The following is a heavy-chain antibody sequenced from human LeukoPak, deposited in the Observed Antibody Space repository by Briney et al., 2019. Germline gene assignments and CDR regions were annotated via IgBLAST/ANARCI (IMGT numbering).Heavy chain of an antibody. Sequence: GSSVKVSCKASGGTFSSLVFSWVRQAPGQGLEYMGGITPSFAAPNYAQKFQGRVTIGTDESTSTAYMELSSLRLEDTAVYYCAAYYYDSSGYYRHDAXDXXGQXXXXTV. J-gene: IGHJ3*02. V-gene: IGHV1-69*05. D-gene: IGHD3-22*01. CDR3: AAYYYDSSGYYRHDAXDX. CDR2: ITPSFAAP. CDR1: GGTFSSLV.